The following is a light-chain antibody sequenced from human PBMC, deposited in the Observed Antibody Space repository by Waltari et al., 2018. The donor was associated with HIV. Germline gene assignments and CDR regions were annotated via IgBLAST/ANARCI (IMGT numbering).Light chain of an antibody. CDR3: CSYAGSYTLVV. CDR1: SSDVGGFNF. CDR2: DVT. V-gene: IGLV2-11*01. J-gene: IGLJ2*01. Sequence: QSALTPPRSVSGSPGQSVTISCTGTSSDVGGFNFVSWYQQHPGKAPKLMIYDVTKRPSGVPDRFSGSKFDNTASLTISGLQADDEADYYCCSYAGSYTLVVFGGGTKLTVL.